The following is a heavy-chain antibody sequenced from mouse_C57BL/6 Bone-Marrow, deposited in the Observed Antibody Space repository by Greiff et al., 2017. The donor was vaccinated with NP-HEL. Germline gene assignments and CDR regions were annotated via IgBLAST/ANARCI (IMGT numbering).Heavy chain of an antibody. Sequence: VQLQQSGAELVRPGASVKLSCTASGFNIKDDYMHWVKQRPEQGLEWIGWIDPENGDTEYASKFQGKATITADTSSNTAYLQLSSLTSEDTAVYYCTKGITTVAMDYWGQGTSVTVSS. CDR2: IDPENGDT. CDR1: GFNIKDDY. J-gene: IGHJ4*01. V-gene: IGHV14-4*01. CDR3: TKGITTVAMDY. D-gene: IGHD1-1*01.